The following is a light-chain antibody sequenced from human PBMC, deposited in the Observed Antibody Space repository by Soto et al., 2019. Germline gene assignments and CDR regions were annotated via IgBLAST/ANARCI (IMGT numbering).Light chain of an antibody. CDR1: QGISNN. Sequence: AIEMTQSPSSLSASAGERATITCRASQGISNNLGGHQQKPGKAPKLLIYAASSLHSGVPSRFSGSRSGTDFTLPISSRQPEVFATYYCLQVYDYPWTFGKGPKV. CDR2: AAS. CDR3: LQVYDYPWT. J-gene: IGKJ1*01. V-gene: IGKV1-6*01.